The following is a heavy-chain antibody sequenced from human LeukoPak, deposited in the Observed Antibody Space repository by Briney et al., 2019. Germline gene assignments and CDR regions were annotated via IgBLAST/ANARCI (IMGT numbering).Heavy chain of an antibody. CDR2: ISYDGSNK. J-gene: IGHJ4*02. CDR1: GFTFSSYW. D-gene: IGHD5-12*01. Sequence: GSLRLSCVASGFTFSSYWMSWVRQAPGKGLEWVAVISYDGSNKYYADSVKGRFTISRDNAKNSLYLQMNSLRAEDTAVYYCASIHFNSGYVLWGQGTLVTVSS. V-gene: IGHV3-30*03. CDR3: ASIHFNSGYVL.